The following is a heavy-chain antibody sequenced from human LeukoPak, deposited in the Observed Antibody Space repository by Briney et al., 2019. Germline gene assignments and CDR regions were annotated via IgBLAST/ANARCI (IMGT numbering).Heavy chain of an antibody. CDR3: ATRRGYY. Sequence: GGSLRLSCAASGFTFSNYEMNWVRQAPGKGLEWVSHISSSGSTINYADSVKGRFTISRDNAKKSLHLQMNSLRVEDTAVYNCATRRGYYWGQGTLVTVSS. CDR1: GFTFSNYE. V-gene: IGHV3-48*03. J-gene: IGHJ4*02. CDR2: ISSSGSTI.